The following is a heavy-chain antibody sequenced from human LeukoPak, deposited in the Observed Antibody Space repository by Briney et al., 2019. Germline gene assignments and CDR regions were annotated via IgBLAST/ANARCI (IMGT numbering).Heavy chain of an antibody. Sequence: PGRSLRLSCAASGFTFSSYAMHWVRQAPGKGLEYVSAISSNGGSTYYANSVEGRFTISRDNSKNTLYLQMGSLRAGDMAVYYCARGGGVYSSLLDYWGQGTLVTVSS. D-gene: IGHD6-19*01. CDR3: ARGGGVYSSLLDY. CDR2: ISSNGGST. V-gene: IGHV3-64*01. CDR1: GFTFSSYA. J-gene: IGHJ4*02.